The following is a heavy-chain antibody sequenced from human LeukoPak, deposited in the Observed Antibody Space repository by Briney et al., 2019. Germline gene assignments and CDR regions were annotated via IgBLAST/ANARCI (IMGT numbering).Heavy chain of an antibody. J-gene: IGHJ4*02. Sequence: SETLSLTCAVHGGSFSGYYWSWIRQPPGKGLEWIGEINHSGSTNYNPSLKSRVTISVDTSKNQFSLKLSSVTAADTAVYYCARVYDFWSGPVFDYWGQGTLVTVSS. CDR3: ARVYDFWSGPVFDY. CDR2: INHSGST. CDR1: GGSFSGYY. D-gene: IGHD3-3*01. V-gene: IGHV4-34*09.